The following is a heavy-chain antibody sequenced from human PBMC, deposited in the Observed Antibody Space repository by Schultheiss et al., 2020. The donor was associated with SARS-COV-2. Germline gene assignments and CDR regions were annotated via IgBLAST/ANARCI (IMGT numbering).Heavy chain of an antibody. Sequence: GGSLRLSCAASGFTFSSYAMHWVRQAPGKGLEWVSSISSSSSYIYYADSVKGRFTISRDNAKNSLYLQMNSLRAEDTAVYYCARGSTWELRLVDYWGQGTLVTVSS. CDR1: GFTFSSYA. CDR3: ARGSTWELRLVDY. J-gene: IGHJ4*02. V-gene: IGHV3-21*01. D-gene: IGHD1-26*01. CDR2: ISSSSSYI.